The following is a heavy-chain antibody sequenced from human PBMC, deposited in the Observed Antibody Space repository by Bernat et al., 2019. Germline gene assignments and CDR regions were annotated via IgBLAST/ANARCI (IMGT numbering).Heavy chain of an antibody. V-gene: IGHV3-30*03. CDR3: ATEGRAFPPRGEPHFDY. J-gene: IGHJ4*02. D-gene: IGHD3-10*01. CDR2: ISHDGSNK. CDR1: GFTFSSYG. Sequence: QVQLVESGGGVVQPGRSLRLSCAASGFTFSSYGMHWVRQAPGKGLEWVAVISHDGSNKYYADSVKGRFTISRDNSKNTLYLQMNSLRAEDTAVYYCATEGRAFPPRGEPHFDYWGQGTLVTVSS.